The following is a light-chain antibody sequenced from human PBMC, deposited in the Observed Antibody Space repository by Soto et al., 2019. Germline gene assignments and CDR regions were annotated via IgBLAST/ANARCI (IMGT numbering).Light chain of an antibody. V-gene: IGKV3-20*01. CDR2: GAS. CDR1: QSVSSSY. Sequence: EIVLTQSPGTLSLSPGERAILSCRASQSVSSSYLAWYQQKPGQAPSLLIYGASSRATGIPDRFSGSGSGTDFTLTINRLDPEDFAMYYCQQYGSSPLTFGGGTKVEIK. CDR3: QQYGSSPLT. J-gene: IGKJ4*01.